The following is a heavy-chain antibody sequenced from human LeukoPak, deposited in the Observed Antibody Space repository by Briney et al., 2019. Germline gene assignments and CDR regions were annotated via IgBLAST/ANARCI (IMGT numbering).Heavy chain of an antibody. CDR1: GGSFSGYY. J-gene: IGHJ5*02. Sequence: SETLSLTCAVYGGSFSGYYWSWIRQPPGKGLEWIGEINNSGSTNYNPSLKSRVTISVDTSKNQFSLKLGSVTAADTAVYYCARGQYNWFDPWGQGTLVTVSS. V-gene: IGHV4-34*01. CDR3: ARGQYNWFDP. CDR2: INNSGST.